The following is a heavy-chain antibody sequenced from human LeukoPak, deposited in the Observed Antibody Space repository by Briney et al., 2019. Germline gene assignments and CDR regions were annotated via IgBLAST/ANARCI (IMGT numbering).Heavy chain of an antibody. J-gene: IGHJ4*02. V-gene: IGHV3-30*18. Sequence: RAGGSLRLSRAASGFTFSSYGMPWVRQAPGKGLEWVAVISYDGSNKYYADSVKGRFTISRDNSKNTLYLQMNSLRAEDTAVYYCAKEVLSDYDFWSGYPHHFDYWGQGTLVTVSS. D-gene: IGHD3-3*01. CDR2: ISYDGSNK. CDR3: AKEVLSDYDFWSGYPHHFDY. CDR1: GFTFSSYG.